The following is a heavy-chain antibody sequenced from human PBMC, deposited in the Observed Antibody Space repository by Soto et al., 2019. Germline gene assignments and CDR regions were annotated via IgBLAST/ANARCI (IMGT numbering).Heavy chain of an antibody. CDR3: ASHSGSIAARLHFQH. CDR1: GGSFSGYY. J-gene: IGHJ1*01. Sequence: QVQLQQWGAGLLKPSETLSLTCAVYGGSFSGYYWSWIRQPPGKGLEWIGEINHSGSTNYNPSLKGRVTISVDTSKNQFSLKLSSVTAADTAVYYCASHSGSIAARLHFQHWGQGTLVTVSS. CDR2: INHSGST. D-gene: IGHD6-6*01. V-gene: IGHV4-34*01.